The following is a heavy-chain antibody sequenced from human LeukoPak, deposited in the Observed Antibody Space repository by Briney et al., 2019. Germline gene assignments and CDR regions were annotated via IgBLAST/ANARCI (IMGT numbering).Heavy chain of an antibody. D-gene: IGHD4-17*01. CDR3: AKIAPWGAVTTTDGFDY. CDR1: GFSFSNYA. V-gene: IGHV3-23*01. CDR2: ISDSGAAT. J-gene: IGHJ4*02. Sequence: GGSLRLSCAASGFSFSNYAMSWVRQAPGKGLEWVSPISDSGAATYYADSVKGRFTISRDNSKNTLYLQLNSLGAEDTAVYYCAKIAPWGAVTTTDGFDYWGQGTLVTVSS.